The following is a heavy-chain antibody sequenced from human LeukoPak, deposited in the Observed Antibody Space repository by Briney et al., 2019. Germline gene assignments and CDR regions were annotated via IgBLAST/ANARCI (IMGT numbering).Heavy chain of an antibody. CDR2: ISGSGATT. D-gene: IGHD6-19*01. V-gene: IGHV3-23*01. CDR1: GCTFSSYA. CDR3: AKDLAVAGYHYYGMDV. J-gene: IGHJ6*02. Sequence: GGSLRLSCAASGCTFSSYAMSWVRQAPGKGLEWVSAISGSGATTYYADSVKGRFTISRDNSKNTLFLQMSSLRAEDTAVYYCAKDLAVAGYHYYGMDVWGQGTTVTVSS.